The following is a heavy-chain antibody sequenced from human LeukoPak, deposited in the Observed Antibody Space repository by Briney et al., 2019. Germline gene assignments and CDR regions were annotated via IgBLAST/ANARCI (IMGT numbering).Heavy chain of an antibody. V-gene: IGHV1-46*01. Sequence: ASVKVSCKASGYTFTNYYMHWVRQAPGQGLEWMGIINPSGGGTTYAQKFQGRVSMTRDTSTSTFYMDLSSLRSEDTAVYYCARHPSNHYDSSGYFGCFDPWGQGTLVTVSS. D-gene: IGHD3-22*01. J-gene: IGHJ5*02. CDR3: ARHPSNHYDSSGYFGCFDP. CDR1: GYTFTNYY. CDR2: INPSGGGT.